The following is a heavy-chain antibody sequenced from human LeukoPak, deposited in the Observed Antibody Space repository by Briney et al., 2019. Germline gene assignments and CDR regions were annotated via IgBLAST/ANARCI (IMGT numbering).Heavy chain of an antibody. Sequence: SETLSLTCTVSGDSISSISYYWGWIRQPPGKGLEWIGRIYSSRSIYNPSLKSRVTMSVDTSKNQFPLKLSSVTAADPAVYYCARAAGRDTSSGLDFDYWGQGILVTVSS. CDR3: ARAAGRDTSSGLDFDY. J-gene: IGHJ4*02. CDR2: IYSSRS. D-gene: IGHD1-26*01. CDR1: GDSISSISYY. V-gene: IGHV4-39*06.